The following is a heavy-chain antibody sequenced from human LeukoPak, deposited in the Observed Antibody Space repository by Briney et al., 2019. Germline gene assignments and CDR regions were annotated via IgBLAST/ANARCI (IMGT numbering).Heavy chain of an antibody. CDR2: IYDTGST. D-gene: IGHD6-19*01. J-gene: IGHJ4*02. Sequence: SETLSLTCTVSGCSSSSYYWSWIRQPPGKGLEWIGYIYDTGSTNYNPSLKSRVTISVDTSKNQFSLKLSSVTAADTAMYYCARSYSSGLYYFDYWGQGTLVTVSS. CDR3: ARSYSSGLYYFDY. V-gene: IGHV4-59*01. CDR1: GCSSSSYY.